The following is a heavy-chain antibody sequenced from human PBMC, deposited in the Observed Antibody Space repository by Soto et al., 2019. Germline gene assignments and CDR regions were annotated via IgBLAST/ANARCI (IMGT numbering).Heavy chain of an antibody. CDR2: ISAYNGNT. CDR3: ARVHSGYDYVDYYYGMDV. CDR1: GYTFTSYG. J-gene: IGHJ6*02. Sequence: ASVKVSCKASGYTFTSYGISWVRQAPGQGLEWMGWISAYNGNTNYAQKLQGRVTMTTDTSTSTAYMELRSLRSDDTAVYYCARVHSGYDYVDYYYGMDVWGQGTTVTVSS. V-gene: IGHV1-18*01. D-gene: IGHD5-12*01.